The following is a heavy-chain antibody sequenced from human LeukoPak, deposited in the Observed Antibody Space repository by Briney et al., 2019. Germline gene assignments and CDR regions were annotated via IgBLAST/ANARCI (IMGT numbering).Heavy chain of an antibody. D-gene: IGHD2-15*01. J-gene: IGHJ4*02. Sequence: GGSLRLSCAASGFTFSSYEMNWVRQAPGKGLEWVSYISSSGSTIYYADSVKGRFTISRDNAKNSLYLQLNILRAEDPAVYYFARDRQGFLDSWGERTLVTVS. V-gene: IGHV3-48*03. CDR2: ISSSGSTI. CDR3: ARDRQGFLDS. CDR1: GFTFSSYE.